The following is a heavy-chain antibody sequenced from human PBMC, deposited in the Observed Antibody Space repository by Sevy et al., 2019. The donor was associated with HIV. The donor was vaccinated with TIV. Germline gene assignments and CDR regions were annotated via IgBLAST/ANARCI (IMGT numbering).Heavy chain of an antibody. CDR2: IIPIFGTA. V-gene: IGHV1-69*13. CDR1: GGTFSSYA. D-gene: IGHD3-22*01. Sequence: ASVKVSCKASGGTFSSYAISWVRQAPGQGLEWMGGIIPIFGTANYAQTFQGRVTITADESTSTAYMELRSLRSEDTAVYYCAREYHYYDSSGYYGDAFDIWGQGTMVTVSS. CDR3: AREYHYYDSSGYYGDAFDI. J-gene: IGHJ3*02.